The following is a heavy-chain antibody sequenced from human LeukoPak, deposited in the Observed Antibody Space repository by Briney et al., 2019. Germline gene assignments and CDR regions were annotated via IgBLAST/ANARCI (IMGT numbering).Heavy chain of an antibody. V-gene: IGHV3-53*01. CDR3: ARGRWGAFDI. CDR1: GFTFSSNY. Sequence: GGSLRLSCAASGFTFSSNYMCWVRQAPGKGLEWVSVIYSGGSTYYADSVKGRFTISRDNSKNTLYLQMNSLRAEDTAVYYCARGRWGAFDIWGQGTMVTVSS. D-gene: IGHD3-16*01. J-gene: IGHJ3*02. CDR2: IYSGGST.